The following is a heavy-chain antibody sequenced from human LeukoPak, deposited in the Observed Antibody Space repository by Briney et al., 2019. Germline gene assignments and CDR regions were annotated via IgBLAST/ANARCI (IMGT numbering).Heavy chain of an antibody. CDR1: GFTFSSYS. CDR2: ISSTSSTI. V-gene: IGHV3-48*02. J-gene: IGHJ6*02. Sequence: GGSLRLSCAASGFTFSSYSMNWVRQAPGKGLEWVSYISSTSSTIYYADSVKGRFTISRDNAKNSLYLQMSSLGDDDTALYYCARANGMDVWGQGTTVTVSS. CDR3: ARANGMDV.